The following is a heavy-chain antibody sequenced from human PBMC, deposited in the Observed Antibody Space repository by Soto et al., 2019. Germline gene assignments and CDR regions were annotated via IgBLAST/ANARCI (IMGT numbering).Heavy chain of an antibody. Sequence: SQTLSLTCVISGDNVSTNSAGWNWIRQSPSRGLEWLGRTYYRSKWYNDYALSVKSRITVHPDTSKNQFSLQLKSVPPDDTGVYYCVRNSSISPPALDVCGQGNHVTVS. CDR1: GDNVSTNSAG. D-gene: IGHD2-21*01. V-gene: IGHV6-1*01. J-gene: IGHJ4*02. CDR2: TYYRSKWYN. CDR3: VRNSSISPPALDV.